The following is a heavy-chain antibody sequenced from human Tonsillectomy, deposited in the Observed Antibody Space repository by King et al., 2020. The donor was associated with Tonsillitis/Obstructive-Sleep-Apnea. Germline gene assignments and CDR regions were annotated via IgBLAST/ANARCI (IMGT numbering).Heavy chain of an antibody. J-gene: IGHJ3*02. Sequence: VQLVESGGGVVQPGRSLRLSCAASGFTFSSYGMHWVRQAPGKGLEWVAVIWYDGSNKYYADSVKGRFTISRDNSKKTLYLQMNSLRAEDTAVYYCAREGITIFGVALDAFDIWGQGTMVTVSS. CDR2: IWYDGSNK. D-gene: IGHD3-3*01. CDR1: GFTFSSYG. V-gene: IGHV3-33*01. CDR3: AREGITIFGVALDAFDI.